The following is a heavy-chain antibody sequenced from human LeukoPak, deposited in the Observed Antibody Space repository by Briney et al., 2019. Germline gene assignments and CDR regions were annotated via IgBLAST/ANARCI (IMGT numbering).Heavy chain of an antibody. CDR2: ISYDGSNK. J-gene: IGHJ4*02. CDR1: GFTFSSYA. D-gene: IGHD3-9*01. Sequence: GGSLRLSCAASGFTFSSYAMHWVRQAPAKGLEWVAVISYDGSNKYYADSVKGRFTISRDNSKSTLYLQMNSLRAEDTAVYYCARDPSGYSANFDYWGQGTLVTVSS. V-gene: IGHV3-30-3*01. CDR3: ARDPSGYSANFDY.